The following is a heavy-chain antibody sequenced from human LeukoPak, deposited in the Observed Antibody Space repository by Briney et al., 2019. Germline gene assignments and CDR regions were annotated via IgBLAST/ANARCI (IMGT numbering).Heavy chain of an antibody. Sequence: SETLSLTCAVYGGSFSGYYWSWIRQPPGKGLEWIGEINHSGSTNYNPSLKSRVTISVDTSKNQFSLKLSSVTAVDTAVYYCARTARIAGFSGPWGQGTLVTVSS. D-gene: IGHD6-6*01. CDR2: INHSGST. CDR1: GGSFSGYY. J-gene: IGHJ5*02. V-gene: IGHV4-34*01. CDR3: ARTARIAGFSGP.